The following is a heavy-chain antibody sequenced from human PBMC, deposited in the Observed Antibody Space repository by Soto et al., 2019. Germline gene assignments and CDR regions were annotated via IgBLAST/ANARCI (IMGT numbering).Heavy chain of an antibody. CDR2: IYTSGST. CDR3: ARTGVYGLPIDY. J-gene: IGHJ4*02. D-gene: IGHD3-10*01. V-gene: IGHV4-4*07. Sequence: SETLSLTCTVSGGSISSYYWSWIRQPAGKGLEWIGRIYTSGSTNYNPSLKSRVTISVDTSKNQFSLKLSSVTAADTAVYYCARTGVYGLPIDYWGQGTLVTVSS. CDR1: GGSISSYY.